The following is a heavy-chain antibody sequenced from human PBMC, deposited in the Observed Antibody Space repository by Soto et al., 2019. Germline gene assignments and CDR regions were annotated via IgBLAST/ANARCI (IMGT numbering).Heavy chain of an antibody. CDR3: AKLLWEGIIVAGPSGGTGDY. CDR2: ISYDASNE. J-gene: IGHJ4*02. V-gene: IGHV3-30*18. D-gene: IGHD2-2*01. CDR1: GFIFSSYG. Sequence: QEQLVQSGGGVVQPGRSLRLSCAASGFIFSSYGMHWVRQAPGKGLGWVAVISYDASNEYYADSVQGRFTISRDNSKQRLYSQTTRLGTGDPSLSFCAKLLWEGIIVAGPSGGTGDYWCQGTLFTVSS.